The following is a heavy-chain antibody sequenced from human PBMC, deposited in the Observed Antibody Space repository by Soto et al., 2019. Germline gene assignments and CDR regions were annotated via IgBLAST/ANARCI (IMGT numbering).Heavy chain of an antibody. Sequence: GASVKVSCKASGYTFTSYYMHWVRQAPGQGLEWMGIINPSGGSTSYAQKFQGRVTMTRDTSTSTVYMELSSLRSEDTAVYYCARGSTVVVPAAHNWFDPWGQGTLVTVSS. CDR3: ARGSTVVVPAAHNWFDP. CDR1: GYTFTSYY. V-gene: IGHV1-46*03. J-gene: IGHJ5*02. CDR2: INPSGGST. D-gene: IGHD2-2*01.